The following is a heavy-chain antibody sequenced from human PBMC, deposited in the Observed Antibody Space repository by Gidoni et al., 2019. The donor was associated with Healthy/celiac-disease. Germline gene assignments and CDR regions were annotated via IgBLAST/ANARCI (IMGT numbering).Heavy chain of an antibody. CDR3: ARDYGDYVEYYYYYMDV. CDR2: ISYDGSNK. Sequence: QVQLVESGGGVVQPGRSLRLSCAASGFTFSSYAMHWVRQAPGKGLEWVAVISYDGSNKYYADSVKGRFTISRDNSKNTLYLQMNSLRAEDTAVYYCARDYGDYVEYYYYYMDVWGKGTTVTVSS. CDR1: GFTFSSYA. D-gene: IGHD4-17*01. V-gene: IGHV3-30-3*01. J-gene: IGHJ6*03.